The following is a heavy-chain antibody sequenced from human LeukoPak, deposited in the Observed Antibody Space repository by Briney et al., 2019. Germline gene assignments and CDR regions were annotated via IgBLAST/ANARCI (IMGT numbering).Heavy chain of an antibody. CDR1: GFTFSSYG. J-gene: IGHJ1*01. Sequence: GGSLRLSCAASGFTFSSYGMHWVRQAPGKGLEWVTVISYDGSNKKYADSVKGRFTISRDNSKNTLHPQMNSLRTEDTAVYYCAKVEDDFGEQHWGQGTLVTVSS. V-gene: IGHV3-30*18. CDR2: ISYDGSNK. D-gene: IGHD1-1*01. CDR3: AKVEDDFGEQH.